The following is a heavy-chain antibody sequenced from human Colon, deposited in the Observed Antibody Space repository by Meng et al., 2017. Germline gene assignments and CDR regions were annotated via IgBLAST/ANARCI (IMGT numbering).Heavy chain of an antibody. CDR2: IHPTGST. D-gene: IGHD5-18*01. J-gene: IGHJ4*02. CDR1: GGFVSDFY. CDR3: ARGMDKAKTGY. V-gene: IGHV4-34*02. Sequence: QVQVPQWGARLRNLAATLSRNCAVYGGFVSDFYWSWVRQPPGKGLEWIGEIHPTGSTSCNPSLKSRVSISVDTSKNQFSLKVSSVTAADTAMYYCARGMDKAKTGYWGQGTLVTVSS.